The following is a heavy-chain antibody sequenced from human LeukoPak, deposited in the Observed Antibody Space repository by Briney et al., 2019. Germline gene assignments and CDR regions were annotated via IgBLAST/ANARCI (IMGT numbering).Heavy chain of an antibody. CDR1: GYSISSGYY. J-gene: IGHJ3*02. Sequence: SETLSLTCAVSGYSISSGYYWGWIRQPPGKGLEWIGSIYHSGSTYYNPSLKSRVTISVGTSKNQFSLKLSSVTAADTAVYYCARGIVVVVAATRADAFDIWGQGTMVTVSS. V-gene: IGHV4-38-2*01. CDR2: IYHSGST. CDR3: ARGIVVVVAATRADAFDI. D-gene: IGHD2-15*01.